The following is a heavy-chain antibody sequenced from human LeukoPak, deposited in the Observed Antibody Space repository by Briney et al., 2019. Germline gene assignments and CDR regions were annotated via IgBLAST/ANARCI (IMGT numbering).Heavy chain of an antibody. J-gene: IGHJ6*02. Sequence: SVKVSCKASGGTFSSYAISWVRQAPGQRLEWMGGIIPIFGTANYAQKFQGRVTITADESTSTAYMELSSLRSEDTAVYYCARDLVVVAATRITGYYGMDVWGQGTTVTVSS. CDR2: IIPIFGTA. CDR1: GGTFSSYA. D-gene: IGHD2-15*01. V-gene: IGHV1-69*13. CDR3: ARDLVVVAATRITGYYGMDV.